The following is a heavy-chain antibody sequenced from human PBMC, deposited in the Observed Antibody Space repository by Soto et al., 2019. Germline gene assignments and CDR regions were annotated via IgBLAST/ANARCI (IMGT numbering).Heavy chain of an antibody. J-gene: IGHJ4*02. V-gene: IGHV3-74*01. CDR1: GFIFSSHG. D-gene: IGHD1-1*01. Sequence: WGSLRLACAASGFIFSSHGMHWVRQAPGKGLVGVSHIGPDGSNIWEADSVQGRFTISRDNARNRLYLQMNSLRDEDTAIYYCVRDNNWSFDYWGQGILVTVSS. CDR2: IGPDGSNI. CDR3: VRDNNWSFDY.